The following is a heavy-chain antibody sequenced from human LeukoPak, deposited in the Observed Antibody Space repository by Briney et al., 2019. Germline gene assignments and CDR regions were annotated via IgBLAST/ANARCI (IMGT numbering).Heavy chain of an antibody. CDR2: IYNGGRT. CDR3: ARGLQMSTVTTHFDY. J-gene: IGHJ4*02. CDR1: GGSISSSSYY. V-gene: IGHV4-39*07. D-gene: IGHD4-17*01. Sequence: SETLSLTCTVSGGSISSSSYYWGWIRQPPGRGLELIATIYNGGRTYFNPSLKSRVTISEDTSKTPFSLKLSSVTAADTAVYYCARGLQMSTVTTHFDYWGQGTLVTVSP.